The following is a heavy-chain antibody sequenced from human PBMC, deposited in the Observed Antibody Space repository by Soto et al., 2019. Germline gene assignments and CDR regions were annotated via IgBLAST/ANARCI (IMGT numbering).Heavy chain of an antibody. D-gene: IGHD6-19*01. CDR1: GFTFSSYG. CDR3: ARDRLQWLVRSGFGH. Sequence: GGSLRLSCAASGFTFSSYGMHWVRQAPGKGLEWVAVIWYDGSNKYYADSVKDRFTISRDNSKNTLYLQVNSLRAEDTAVYYCARDRLQWLVRSGFGHWGQGTLVTVSS. CDR2: IWYDGSNK. J-gene: IGHJ4*02. V-gene: IGHV3-33*01.